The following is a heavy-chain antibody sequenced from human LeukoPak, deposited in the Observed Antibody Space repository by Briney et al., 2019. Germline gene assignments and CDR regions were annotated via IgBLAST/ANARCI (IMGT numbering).Heavy chain of an antibody. CDR2: ISASGTGT. Sequence: GGSLRLSCAASGFTFSSYAMSWVRQAPGKGLEWVSGISASGTGTYYADFVKGRSTISRDNSKNPLYLQVNSLRAEDTALYYCARHLTWLAATGPGWGQGTLVTVSS. CDR1: GFTFSSYA. CDR3: ARHLTWLAATGPG. V-gene: IGHV3-23*01. J-gene: IGHJ4*02. D-gene: IGHD1-26*01.